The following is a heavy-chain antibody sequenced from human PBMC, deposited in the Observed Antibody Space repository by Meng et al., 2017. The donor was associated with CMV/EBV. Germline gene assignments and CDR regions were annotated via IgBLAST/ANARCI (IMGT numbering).Heavy chain of an antibody. Sequence: ASVKVSCKASGYTFTSYGISWVRQAPGQGLEWMGWISAYNGNTNYAQKLQGRVTMTTDTSTSTAYMELRSLRSDDTAVYYYAREGLRGMLLPPGIWGQGTMVTVSS. J-gene: IGHJ3*02. V-gene: IGHV1-18*01. CDR1: GYTFTSYG. CDR3: AREGLRGMLLPPGI. D-gene: IGHD4-17*01. CDR2: ISAYNGNT.